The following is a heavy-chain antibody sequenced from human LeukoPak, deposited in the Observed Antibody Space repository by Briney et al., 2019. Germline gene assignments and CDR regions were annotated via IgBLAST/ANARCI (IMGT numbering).Heavy chain of an antibody. D-gene: IGHD5-12*01. J-gene: IGHJ4*02. CDR2: IVVGSGNT. Sequence: SVTVSCKASGFTFTSSAVQWVRQARGQRLEWIGWIVVGSGNTNYAQKFQERVIIIRDMSTRTVYMELSSLTFEDTAVYYCAAGYSGYEYPNCWGQGTLVTVSS. CDR1: GFTFTSSA. CDR3: AAGYSGYEYPNC. V-gene: IGHV1-58*01.